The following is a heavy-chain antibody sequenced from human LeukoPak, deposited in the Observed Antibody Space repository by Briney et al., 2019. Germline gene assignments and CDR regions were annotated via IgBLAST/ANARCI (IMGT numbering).Heavy chain of an antibody. CDR3: ARDSVVVTAILIHSWFDP. D-gene: IGHD2-21*02. Sequence: ASVKVSCKASGGTFSSYAISWVRQAPGQGLEWMGWINPNSGGTNYAQKFQGRVTMTRDTSISTAYMELSRLRSDDTAVYYCARDSVVVTAILIHSWFDPWGQGTLVTVSS. J-gene: IGHJ5*02. CDR1: GGTFSSYA. CDR2: INPNSGGT. V-gene: IGHV1-2*02.